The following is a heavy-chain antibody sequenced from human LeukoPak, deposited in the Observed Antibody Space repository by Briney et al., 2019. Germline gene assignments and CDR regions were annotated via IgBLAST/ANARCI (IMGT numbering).Heavy chain of an antibody. CDR3: AAGYCSGGSCPDP. V-gene: IGHV3-30*03. CDR2: IVHDGSNK. CDR1: GFSFSNYG. J-gene: IGHJ5*02. D-gene: IGHD2-15*01. Sequence: GGSLRLSCAASGFSFSNYGMHWVRQAPGKGLEWVAVIVHDGSNKYYADSVKGRFTISRDNSKNTLYLQMNSLRAEDTAVYYCAAGYCSGGSCPDPWGQGTLVTVSS.